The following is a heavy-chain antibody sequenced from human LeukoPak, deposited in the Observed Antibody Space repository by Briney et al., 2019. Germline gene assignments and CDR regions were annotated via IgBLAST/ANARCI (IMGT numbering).Heavy chain of an antibody. CDR1: GFTFSSYS. D-gene: IGHD3-22*01. J-gene: IGHJ4*02. CDR3: AKDDSSGHSLA. CDR2: ISSSSSTI. V-gene: IGHV3-48*01. Sequence: GGSLRLSCAASGFTFSSYSMNWVRQAPGKGLEWVSYISSSSSTIYYADSVKGRFTISRDNAKNSLYLQMNSLRAEDTAVYYCAKDDSSGHSLAWGQGTLVTVSS.